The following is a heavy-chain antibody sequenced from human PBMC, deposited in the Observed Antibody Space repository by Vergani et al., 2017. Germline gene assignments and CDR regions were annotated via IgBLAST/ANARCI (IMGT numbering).Heavy chain of an antibody. V-gene: IGHV5-51*01. CDR3: ASGGHGSENGGALQL. D-gene: IGHD3-10*01. J-gene: IGHJ3*01. Sequence: QLVQSGSETKKPGESLKFSCQAFGYIFSNFWIGWVRQRPGRGLEWMGIIYPGDSEVKSNPTFRGQVIFSVDTSVNTAYLQWRSLQASDTATYFCASGGHGSENGGALQLWGQGTNITVSS. CDR2: IYPGDSEV. CDR1: GYIFSNFW.